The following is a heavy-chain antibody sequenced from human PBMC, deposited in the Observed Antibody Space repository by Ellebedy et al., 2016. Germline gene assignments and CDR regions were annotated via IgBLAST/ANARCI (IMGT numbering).Heavy chain of an antibody. CDR3: AREFSALWFGESLSGMDV. Sequence: ASVKVSCKASGGTFSSYAINWVRQAPGQGLEWMGRIIPILGIANYAQKFQGRVTITADKSTSTAYMELRSLRSDDTAVYYCAREFSALWFGESLSGMDVWGQGTTVTVSS. CDR1: GGTFSSYA. J-gene: IGHJ6*02. D-gene: IGHD3-10*01. CDR2: IIPILGIA. V-gene: IGHV1-69*04.